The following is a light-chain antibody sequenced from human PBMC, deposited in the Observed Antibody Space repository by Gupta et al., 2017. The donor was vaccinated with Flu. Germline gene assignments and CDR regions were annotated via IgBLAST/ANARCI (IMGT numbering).Light chain of an antibody. J-gene: IGKJ2*01. CDR2: GAS. CDR1: QSVSTY. Sequence: IVLPPSPATLSLAPGERATLSCRASQSVSTYLAWYQHKPGQAPRLLIYGASNRATGIPARFSGSGSGTDFTLTISSLEPEDFAFYYCQKRSNWPPYTFGQGTRLEIK. CDR3: QKRSNWPPYT. V-gene: IGKV3-11*01.